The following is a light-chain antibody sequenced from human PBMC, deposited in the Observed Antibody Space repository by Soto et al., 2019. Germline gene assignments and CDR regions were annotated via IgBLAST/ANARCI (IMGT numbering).Light chain of an antibody. CDR1: QGISSA. CDR2: DAS. J-gene: IGKJ5*01. Sequence: AIPLTQSPSSLSASVGDRVTITCRASQGISSALAWYQQKPGKAPKLLIYDASSLESGVPSRFSGSGSGADFTLPISSLQPADFSTDYCRQFNSYSITFGQGTRLEIK. CDR3: RQFNSYSIT. V-gene: IGKV1-13*02.